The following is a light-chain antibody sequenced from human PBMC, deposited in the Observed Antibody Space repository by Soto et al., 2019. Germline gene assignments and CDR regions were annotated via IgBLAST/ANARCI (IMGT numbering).Light chain of an antibody. J-gene: IGKJ4*01. Sequence: EIVLTQSPGTLSLSPGERGTLSCRASQSVGNHLAWYQQKPGQAPRLLIYDVSKRATGIPARFSGTGSGTDFTLTISSLEPEDFAVYFCQHRSNWPPSFGGGTKVELK. CDR3: QHRSNWPPS. V-gene: IGKV3-11*01. CDR1: QSVGNH. CDR2: DVS.